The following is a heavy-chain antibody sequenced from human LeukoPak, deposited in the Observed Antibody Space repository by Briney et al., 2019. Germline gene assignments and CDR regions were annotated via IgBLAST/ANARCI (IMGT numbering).Heavy chain of an antibody. CDR2: INPNSGGT. CDR3: ARGRDIVVVPAALGAFDI. V-gene: IGHV1-2*04. D-gene: IGHD2-2*01. Sequence: ASVKVSCKASGYTFTGYYMHWVRQAPGQGLEWMGWINPNSGGTNYAQKFQGWVTMTRDTSISTAYMELSRLRSEDTAVYYCARGRDIVVVPAALGAFDIWGQGTMVTVSS. CDR1: GYTFTGYY. J-gene: IGHJ3*02.